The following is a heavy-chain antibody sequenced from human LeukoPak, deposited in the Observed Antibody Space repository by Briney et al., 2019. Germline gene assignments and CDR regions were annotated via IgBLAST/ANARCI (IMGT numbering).Heavy chain of an antibody. CDR2: IYYSGST. V-gene: IGHV4-59*01. Sequence: PSDTLSLTCNVSGDSISSYYWSWIRQPPGKGLEWIGYIYYSGSTNYNPSLKSRVTISVDTSKNQFSLKLSSVTAADTAVYYCARDHRNSLVSDYGMDVWGQGTTVTVSS. CDR1: GDSISSYY. J-gene: IGHJ6*02. D-gene: IGHD1-14*01. CDR3: ARDHRNSLVSDYGMDV.